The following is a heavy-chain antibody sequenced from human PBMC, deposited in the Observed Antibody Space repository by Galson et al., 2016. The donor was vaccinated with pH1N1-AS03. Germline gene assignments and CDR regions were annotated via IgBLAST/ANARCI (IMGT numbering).Heavy chain of an antibody. J-gene: IGHJ5*02. Sequence: ETLSLTCAVSGGSITSDYWSWIRPPPGKGLEWIGYTYYSGNTNYNPSLKSRITISVDTSTNQLSLRLSSVTAADSAVYYCARCVLVPAAIHTWGQGTLVTVSS. CDR2: TYYSGNT. CDR3: ARCVLVPAAIHT. V-gene: IGHV4-59*01. CDR1: GGSITSDY. D-gene: IGHD2-2*02.